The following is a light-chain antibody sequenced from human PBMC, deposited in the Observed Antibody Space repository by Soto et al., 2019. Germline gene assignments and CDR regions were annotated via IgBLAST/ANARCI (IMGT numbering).Light chain of an antibody. V-gene: IGKV3-20*01. CDR1: QSVSSNF. CDR3: QQYGSSQYT. J-gene: IGKJ2*01. CDR2: GAS. Sequence: EIVLTQSPGTLSLSPGERATLSCRASQSVSSNFLAWYQQKRGQAPRLLIYGASTRATGIPDGFRGSGSGTDFTLTISRLEPADFAVYYCQQYGSSQYTFCQGTKLEIK.